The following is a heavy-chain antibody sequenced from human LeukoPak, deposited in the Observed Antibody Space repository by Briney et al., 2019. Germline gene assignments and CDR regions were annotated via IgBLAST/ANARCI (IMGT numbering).Heavy chain of an antibody. J-gene: IGHJ4*02. V-gene: IGHV3-23*01. CDR2: ISGSGTST. CDR1: GFTFSSYA. Sequence: PGGSLRLSCAASGFTFSSYAMSWVRQAPGKGLEWVSTISGSGTSTYYADSVKGRFTISTDTSKNTLYLQLSGLRAEDTAVYYCAKVSCVGRCHPRNYFDSWGQGTLVTVSS. D-gene: IGHD1-26*01. CDR3: AKVSCVGRCHPRNYFDS.